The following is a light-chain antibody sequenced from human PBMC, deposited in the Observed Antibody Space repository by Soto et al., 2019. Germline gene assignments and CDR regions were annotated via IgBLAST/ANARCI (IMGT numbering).Light chain of an antibody. V-gene: IGLV2-14*01. CDR2: EVS. Sequence: QSALTQPASVSGSPGQSITISCTGTSSDVGGYNFVSWYQQHPGKAPRVLIYEVSNRPSGVSDRFSGSKSGNTASLIISGLQTEDEADYYCSSYISSTSWVFGGGTKLTVL. CDR1: SSDVGGYNF. CDR3: SSYISSTSWV. J-gene: IGLJ3*02.